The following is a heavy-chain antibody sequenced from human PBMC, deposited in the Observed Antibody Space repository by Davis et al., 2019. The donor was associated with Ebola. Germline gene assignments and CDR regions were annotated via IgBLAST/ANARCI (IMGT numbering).Heavy chain of an antibody. CDR2: ISSSSSYI. D-gene: IGHD5-18*01. Sequence: GESLKISCAASGFTFSSYSMNWVRQAPGKGLEWVSSISSSSSYIYYADSVKGRFTISRDNAKNSLYLQINSLRAEDTAVYYCAKVEYSYGYGPFDYWGQGTLVTVSS. V-gene: IGHV3-21*04. CDR3: AKVEYSYGYGPFDY. CDR1: GFTFSSYS. J-gene: IGHJ4*02.